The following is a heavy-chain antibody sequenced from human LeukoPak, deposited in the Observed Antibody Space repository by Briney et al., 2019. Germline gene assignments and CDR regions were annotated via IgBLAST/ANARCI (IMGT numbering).Heavy chain of an antibody. CDR2: IYTSGST. Sequence: SETLSLTCTVSGGSISSYYWSWVRQPPGKGLEWIGYIYTSGSTNYNPSLKSRVTISVDTSKNQFSLKLSSVTAADTAVYYCARGRRSYYDYWGQGTLVTVSS. CDR1: GGSISSYY. V-gene: IGHV4-4*09. CDR3: ARGRRSYYDY. J-gene: IGHJ4*02.